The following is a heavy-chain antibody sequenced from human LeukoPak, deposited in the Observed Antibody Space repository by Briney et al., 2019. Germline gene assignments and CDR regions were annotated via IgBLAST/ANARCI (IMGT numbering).Heavy chain of an antibody. CDR3: ARQRDSCGLHYFDY. D-gene: IGHD3-22*01. V-gene: IGHV5-51*01. Sequence: GESLKISCKGSGYSFTSYWIGWVRPVPGKGLEWMGIIYPGDSDTRYSPSFQGQVTISADKSISTAYLQWSSLKASDTAMYYCARQRDSCGLHYFDYWGQGTLVTVSS. CDR2: IYPGDSDT. CDR1: GYSFTSYW. J-gene: IGHJ4*02.